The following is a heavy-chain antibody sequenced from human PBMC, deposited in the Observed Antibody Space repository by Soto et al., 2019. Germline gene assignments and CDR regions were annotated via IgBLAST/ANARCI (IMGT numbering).Heavy chain of an antibody. Sequence: QVQLVQSGAEVKKPGSSVKVSCKASGGTFSSYTISWVRQAPGQGLEWMGRIIPILGIANYAQKFQGRVTITADKSTRTALMELSSLRSEDTAVYYCAAGGGGELYGDYASFDYWGQGTLVTVSS. CDR2: IIPILGIA. V-gene: IGHV1-69*02. J-gene: IGHJ4*02. D-gene: IGHD4-17*01. CDR1: GGTFSSYT. CDR3: AAGGGGELYGDYASFDY.